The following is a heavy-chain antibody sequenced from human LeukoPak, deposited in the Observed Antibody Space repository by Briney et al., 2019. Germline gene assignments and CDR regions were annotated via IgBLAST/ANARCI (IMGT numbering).Heavy chain of an antibody. CDR1: GYTFAAYY. D-gene: IGHD3-22*01. J-gene: IGHJ4*02. CDR3: ARGAHYHDSSEGYDY. CDR2: INPNSGGT. V-gene: IGHV1-2*02. Sequence: GASAKVSCKASGYTFAAYYMHWVRQAPGQGLEWMGWINPNSGGTNYAQEFQGRVTMTRDTSISTAYMELSRLRSDDTAVYSCARGAHYHDSSEGYDYWGQGTLVTVSS.